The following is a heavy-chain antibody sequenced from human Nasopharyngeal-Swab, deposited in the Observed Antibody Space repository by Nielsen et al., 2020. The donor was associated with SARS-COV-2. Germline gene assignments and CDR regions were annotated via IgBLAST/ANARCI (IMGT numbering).Heavy chain of an antibody. CDR1: GFTFSSYA. CDR3: ARVSGRLRYFDWLLSLDY. D-gene: IGHD3-9*01. Sequence: GESLKISCAASGFTFSSYAMHWVRQAPGKGLEWVAVISYDGSNKYYADSVKGRFTISRDNSKNTLYLQMNSLRAEDTAVYYCARVSGRLRYFDWLLSLDYWGQGTLVTVSS. CDR2: ISYDGSNK. J-gene: IGHJ4*02. V-gene: IGHV3-30-3*01.